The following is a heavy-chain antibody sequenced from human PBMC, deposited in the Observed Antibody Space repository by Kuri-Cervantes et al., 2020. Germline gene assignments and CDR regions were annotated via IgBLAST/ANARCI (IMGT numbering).Heavy chain of an antibody. CDR1: GGSFSGYY. V-gene: IGHV4-34*01. D-gene: IGHD1-26*01. CDR3: ARDPGGGSWFDP. CDR2: INHSGST. J-gene: IGHJ5*02. Sequence: SETLSLTCAVYGGSFSGYYWSWIRQPPGKGLEWIGEINHSGSTYYNPSLKSRVTISVDTSKNQFSLKLSSVTAADTAVYYCARDPGGGSWFDPWGQGTLVTVSS.